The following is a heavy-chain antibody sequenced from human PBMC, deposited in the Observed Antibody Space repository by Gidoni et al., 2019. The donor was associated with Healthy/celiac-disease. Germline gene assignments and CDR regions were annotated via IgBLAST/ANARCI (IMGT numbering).Heavy chain of an antibody. CDR3: AKDVSFIVVVTAYDAFDI. J-gene: IGHJ3*02. CDR2: ISGSGGST. Sequence: EVQLLESGGGLVQPGGSLRLSCAASGFTFSRYAMSWVRQAPGKGLEWVSAISGSGGSTYYADSVKGRFTISRDNSKNTLYLQMNSLRAEDTAVYYCAKDVSFIVVVTAYDAFDIWGQGTMVTVSS. CDR1: GFTFSRYA. D-gene: IGHD2-21*02. V-gene: IGHV3-23*01.